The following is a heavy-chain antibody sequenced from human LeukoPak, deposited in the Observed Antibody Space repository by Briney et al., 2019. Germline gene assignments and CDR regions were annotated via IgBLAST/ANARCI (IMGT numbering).Heavy chain of an antibody. V-gene: IGHV1-69*04. Sequence: SVKVSCKASGGTFSSYTISWVRQAPGQGLEWMGRIIPILGIANYAQKFQGRVTITADKSTSTAYMELGSLRSEDTAVHYCARDGAVAARPDSDWGQGTLVTVSS. CDR3: ARDGAVAARPDSD. CDR2: IIPILGIA. D-gene: IGHD6-6*01. J-gene: IGHJ4*02. CDR1: GGTFSSYT.